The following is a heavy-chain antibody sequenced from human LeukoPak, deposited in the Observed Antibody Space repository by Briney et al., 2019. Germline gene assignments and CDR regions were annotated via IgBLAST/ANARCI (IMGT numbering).Heavy chain of an antibody. CDR2: INPNSGGT. D-gene: IGHD5-12*01. CDR1: GYTFTGYY. CDR3: ARAPSGYRASEHFQH. J-gene: IGHJ1*01. Sequence: ASVKVSCKASGYTFTGYYMNWVRQAPGQGLEWMGWINPNSGGTNYAQKFQGRVTMTRDTSISTAYMELSRLRSDDTAVYYCARAPSGYRASEHFQHWGQGTLVTVSS. V-gene: IGHV1-2*02.